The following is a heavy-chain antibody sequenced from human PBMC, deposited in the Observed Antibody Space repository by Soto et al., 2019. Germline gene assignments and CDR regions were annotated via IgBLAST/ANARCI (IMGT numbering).Heavy chain of an antibody. J-gene: IGHJ6*02. CDR2: IDPSDSYT. V-gene: IGHV5-10-1*01. Sequence: PGESLKISCKGSGYSFTSYWISWVRQMPGKGLEWMGRIDPSDSYTNYSPSFQGHVTISADKSISTAYLQWSSLKASDTAMYYCARQDDYGDYVGVYYYYGMDVWGQGTTV. CDR3: ARQDDYGDYVGVYYYYGMDV. D-gene: IGHD4-17*01. CDR1: GYSFTSYW.